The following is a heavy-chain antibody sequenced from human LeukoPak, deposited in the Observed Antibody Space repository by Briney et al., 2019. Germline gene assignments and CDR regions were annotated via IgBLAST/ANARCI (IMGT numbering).Heavy chain of an antibody. CDR2: IYYSGST. D-gene: IGHD6-19*01. CDR1: GGSISSSSYY. V-gene: IGHV4-39*07. Sequence: SSETLSLTCTVSGGSISSSSYYWGWIRQPPGKGLEWIGSIYYSGSTYYNPSLKSRVTISVDTSKNQFSLKLSSVTAADTAVYYCARVGQQWLVQESWFDPWGQGTLVTVSS. J-gene: IGHJ5*02. CDR3: ARVGQQWLVQESWFDP.